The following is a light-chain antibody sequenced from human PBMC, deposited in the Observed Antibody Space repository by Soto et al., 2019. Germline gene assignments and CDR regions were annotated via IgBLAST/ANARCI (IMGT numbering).Light chain of an antibody. CDR2: QVS. Sequence: QSVLTQPPSVSGSPGQSVTISCTGTSIDVGNFDLVSWYQQPPGTAPKLLIYQVSNRPSGVPDRFSGSQSGNTASLTISGLQDEEEADYYCSLKTSRVTWVFGGGTKVTVL. CDR1: SIDVGNFDL. V-gene: IGLV2-18*01. J-gene: IGLJ3*02. CDR3: SLKTSRVTWV.